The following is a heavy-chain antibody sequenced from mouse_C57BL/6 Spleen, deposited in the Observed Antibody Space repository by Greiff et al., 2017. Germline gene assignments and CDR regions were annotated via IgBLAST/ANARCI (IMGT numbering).Heavy chain of an antibody. CDR1: GYPFTSYD. Sequence: QVQLKQSGPELVKPGASVKLSCKASGYPFTSYDINWVKQRPGQGLEWIGWMYPRVGSTKYNEQCTGKVTLTGDTSSSTAYMELHSLTYEDSAVYFCARKGRQLKLRLFAYWGQSTLVTVSA. CDR3: ARKGRQLKLRLFAY. D-gene: IGHD3-2*02. J-gene: IGHJ3*01. V-gene: IGHV1-85*01. CDR2: MYPRVGST.